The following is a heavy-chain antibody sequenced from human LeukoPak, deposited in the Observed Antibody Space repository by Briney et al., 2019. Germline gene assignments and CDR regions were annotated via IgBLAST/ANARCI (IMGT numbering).Heavy chain of an antibody. D-gene: IGHD3-22*01. CDR3: ARPPSSMIVVVKDY. CDR1: GFTFSSYS. CDR2: ISSSSSYI. Sequence: GRSLRLSCAASGFTFSSYSMNWVRQAPGKGLEWVSSISSSSSYIYYADSVKGRFTISRDNSKNTLYLQMNSLRAEDTAVYYCARPPSSMIVVVKDYWGQGTLVTVSS. V-gene: IGHV3-21*04. J-gene: IGHJ4*02.